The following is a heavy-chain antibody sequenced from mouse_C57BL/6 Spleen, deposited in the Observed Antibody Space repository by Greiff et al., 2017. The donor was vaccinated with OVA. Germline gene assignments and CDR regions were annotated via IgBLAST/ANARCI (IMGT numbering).Heavy chain of an antibody. CDR1: GYTFTSYG. CDR3: ARGLAQITTVVAEGYAMDY. CDR2: IYPRSGNT. V-gene: IGHV1-81*01. Sequence: QVQLQQSGAELARPGASVKLSCKASGYTFTSYGISWVKQRTGQGLEWIGEIYPRSGNTYYNEKFKGKATLTADKSSSTAYMELRSLTSEDTAVYYCARGLAQITTVVAEGYAMDYWGQGTSVTVSS. J-gene: IGHJ4*01. D-gene: IGHD1-1*01.